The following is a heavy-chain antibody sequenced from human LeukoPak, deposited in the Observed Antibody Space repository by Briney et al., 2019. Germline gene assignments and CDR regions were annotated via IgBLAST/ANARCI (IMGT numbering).Heavy chain of an antibody. CDR3: ARGGVYSSSAPDY. V-gene: IGHV3-30*03. CDR1: GFTFSSYG. Sequence: GGSLRLSCAASGFTFSSYGMHWVRQAPGKGLEWVAVISYDGSNKYYADSVKGRFTISRDNAKNTLYLQMNSLRAEDTAVYYCARGGVYSSSAPDYWGQGTLVTVSS. D-gene: IGHD6-6*01. J-gene: IGHJ4*02. CDR2: ISYDGSNK.